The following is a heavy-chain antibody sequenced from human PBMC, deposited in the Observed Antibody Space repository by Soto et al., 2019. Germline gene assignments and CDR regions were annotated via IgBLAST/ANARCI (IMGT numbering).Heavy chain of an antibody. Sequence: ASVKVSCKASGYTFTSYYMHWVRQAPGQGLEWMGIINPSGGSTSYAQKFQGRVTMTRDTSTSTVYMELSSLRSEDTAVYYCARDYSSSWRPKNWFDPWGQGTLVTVSS. D-gene: IGHD6-13*01. CDR3: ARDYSSSWRPKNWFDP. J-gene: IGHJ5*02. CDR2: INPSGGST. V-gene: IGHV1-46*01. CDR1: GYTFTSYY.